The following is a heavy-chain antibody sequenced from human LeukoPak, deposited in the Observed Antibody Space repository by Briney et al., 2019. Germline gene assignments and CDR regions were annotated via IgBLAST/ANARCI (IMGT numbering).Heavy chain of an antibody. CDR2: IYYSGST. V-gene: IGHV4-59*01. CDR3: ARVSNSVTPDY. CDR1: GGSISSYY. D-gene: IGHD4-17*01. J-gene: IGHJ4*02. Sequence: SETLSLTCTVSGGSISSYYWSWIRQPPRKGAEWMGYIYYSGSTNYNPSLKSRVTISVDTSKNQFSLKLSSVTAADTAVYYCARVSNSVTPDYWGQGTLVTVSS.